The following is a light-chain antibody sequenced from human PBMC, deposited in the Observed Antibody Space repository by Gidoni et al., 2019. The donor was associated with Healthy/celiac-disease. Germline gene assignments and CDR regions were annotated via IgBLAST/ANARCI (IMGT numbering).Light chain of an antibody. Sequence: DIQLTQSPSSLSASVGDRATITCRASQSISSYLNWYQQKPGKAPKLLIYAASSLQSGVPSRFSGSGSGTDFTLTISSLQPEDVATYYCQQCYSTLLTFGGGTKVDIK. CDR3: QQCYSTLLT. J-gene: IGKJ4*01. CDR2: AAS. V-gene: IGKV1-39*01. CDR1: QSISSY.